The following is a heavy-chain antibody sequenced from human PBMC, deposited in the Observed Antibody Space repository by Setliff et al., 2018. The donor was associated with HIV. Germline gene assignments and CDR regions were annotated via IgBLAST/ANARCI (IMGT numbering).Heavy chain of an antibody. Sequence: SETLSLTCTVSGDSISTDYWTWIRQPPGKGLEWIGYIYNSASTSYNPSLKSRVTISEDTSKNQFPLKLSSVTAADTAVYYCARHSPSDYWGQGTLVTVSS. CDR2: IYNSAST. CDR1: GDSISTDY. J-gene: IGHJ4*02. V-gene: IGHV4-59*08. CDR3: ARHSPSDY.